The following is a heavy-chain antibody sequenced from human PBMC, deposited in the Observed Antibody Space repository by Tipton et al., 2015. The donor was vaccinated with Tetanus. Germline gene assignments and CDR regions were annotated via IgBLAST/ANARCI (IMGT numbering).Heavy chain of an antibody. V-gene: IGHV3-53*01. Sequence: SLRLSCAVSGLTVSINSMSWVRQAPGKGLEWVSVIYSGGSTYYGDSVKGRFTISRDNSKNTVYLQINSLRADDTALYYCAPSRDSSGYFSTFWGQGTLVTVAS. CDR3: APSRDSSGYFSTF. CDR2: IYSGGST. CDR1: GLTVSINS. J-gene: IGHJ4*02. D-gene: IGHD3-22*01.